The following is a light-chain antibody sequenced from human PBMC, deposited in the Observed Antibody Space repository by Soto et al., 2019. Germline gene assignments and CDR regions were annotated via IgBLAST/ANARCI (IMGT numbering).Light chain of an antibody. V-gene: IGKV3-20*01. J-gene: IGKJ2*02. Sequence: EIVLTQSPGTLSLSPGERATLSCRASQSVSSSYLAWYQQKPGQAPRLLIYGASSRATGLPDRFSGSGSGTDFPLTISRLEHEDFAVYYCKQYGSSRTFGQGTKLEIK. CDR1: QSVSSSY. CDR2: GAS. CDR3: KQYGSSRT.